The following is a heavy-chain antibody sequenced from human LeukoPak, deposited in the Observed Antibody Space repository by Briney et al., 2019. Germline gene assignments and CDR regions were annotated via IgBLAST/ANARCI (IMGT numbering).Heavy chain of an antibody. CDR2: MNPNSGNT. D-gene: IGHD3-3*01. J-gene: IGHJ5*02. V-gene: IGHV1-8*01. CDR1: GYTFTSYD. Sequence: ASVKVSCKASGYTFTSYDINWVRQATGQGREWIGLMNPNSGNTGYAQKFQGRVTMTRNTSISTAYMELSSLRSEDTAVYYCARITGEFDFWSGYHPWFDPWGQGTLVTVSS. CDR3: ARITGEFDFWSGYHPWFDP.